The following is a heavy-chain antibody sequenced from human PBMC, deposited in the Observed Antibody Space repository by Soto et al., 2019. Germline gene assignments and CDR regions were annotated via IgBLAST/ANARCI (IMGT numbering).Heavy chain of an antibody. CDR3: ARDGDILVAPVDKRRHFYFYGLDV. D-gene: IGHD2-2*01. CDR2: IYYDGRT. V-gene: IGHV4-59*11. CDR1: GVSLSGHY. J-gene: IGHJ6*02. Sequence: SETLSLTCSVSGVSLSGHYWSWIRQPPGKGLEWIGYIYYDGRTHYNPALRSRSTMSADTSKNQLSLKLYSVTAADTAVYYCARDGDILVAPVDKRRHFYFYGLDVWGQGTTVTVS.